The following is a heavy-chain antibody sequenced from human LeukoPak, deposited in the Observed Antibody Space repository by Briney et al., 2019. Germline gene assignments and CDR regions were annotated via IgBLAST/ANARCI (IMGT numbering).Heavy chain of an antibody. CDR1: GFTFSSYG. Sequence: PGGSLRLSCAASGFTFSSYGMHWVRQAPGKGLEWVAFIRYDGSNKYYADSVKGRFTISRDNAKNSLYLQMNSLRAEDTAVYYCAREGPGSIAAPPGGYWGQGTLVTVSS. D-gene: IGHD6-6*01. J-gene: IGHJ4*02. V-gene: IGHV3-30*02. CDR2: IRYDGSNK. CDR3: AREGPGSIAAPPGGY.